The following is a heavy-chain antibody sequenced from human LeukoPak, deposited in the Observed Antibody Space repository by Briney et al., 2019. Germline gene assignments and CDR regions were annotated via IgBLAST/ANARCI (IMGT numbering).Heavy chain of an antibody. Sequence: PGGSLRLSCAASGFTFSSYSMNWVRQAPGKGLEWVSSISSSSSYIYYADSVKGRFTISRDNAENSLYLQMNSLRAEDTAVYYCAREGYYYDSSGYSPFDYWGQGTLVTVSS. CDR3: AREGYYYDSSGYSPFDY. CDR2: ISSSSSYI. V-gene: IGHV3-21*01. J-gene: IGHJ4*02. CDR1: GFTFSSYS. D-gene: IGHD3-22*01.